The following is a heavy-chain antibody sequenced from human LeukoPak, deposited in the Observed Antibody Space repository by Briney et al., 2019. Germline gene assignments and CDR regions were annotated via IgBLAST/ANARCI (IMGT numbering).Heavy chain of an antibody. CDR2: IHSGGNT. J-gene: IGHJ4*02. V-gene: IGHV3-53*01. D-gene: IGHD3-3*01. CDR1: GFIVRSNY. Sequence: GGSLRLSCAASGFIVRSNYMSGVRQAPGKGLEWVSVIHSGGNTYYADSVKGRFTISRDNSKNTLDLQMNSLRAEDTAVYYCARVQGPWSGLGYPYYFDYWGQGTLVTVSS. CDR3: ARVQGPWSGLGYPYYFDY.